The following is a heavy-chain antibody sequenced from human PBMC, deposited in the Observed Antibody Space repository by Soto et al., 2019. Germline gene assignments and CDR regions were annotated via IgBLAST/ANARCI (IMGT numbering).Heavy chain of an antibody. V-gene: IGHV1-69*13. CDR1: GGTFSSYA. J-gene: IGHJ3*02. CDR3: AMYYYDSRVAFDI. D-gene: IGHD3-22*01. CDR2: IIPIFGTA. Sequence: SVKVSCKASGGTFSSYAISWVRQAPGQGLEWMGGIIPIFGTANYAQKFQGRVTITADESTSTAYMELSSLRSEDTAVYYCAMYYYDSRVAFDIRGQGTMVTVSS.